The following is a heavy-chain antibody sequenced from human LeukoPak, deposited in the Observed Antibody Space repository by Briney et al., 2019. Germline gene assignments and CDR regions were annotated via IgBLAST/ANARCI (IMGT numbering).Heavy chain of an antibody. J-gene: IGHJ4*02. CDR1: GYTLTELS. V-gene: IGHV1-24*01. Sequence: ASVKVSCKVSGYTLTELSMHWVRQAPGKGLEWMGGFDPEDGETIYAQKFQGRVTMTEDTSTDTAYMELSSLRSEDTAVYYCVTSAPRGLSGSYIPWDHFDYWGQGTLVTVSS. D-gene: IGHD3-10*01. CDR2: FDPEDGET. CDR3: VTSAPRGLSGSYIPWDHFDY.